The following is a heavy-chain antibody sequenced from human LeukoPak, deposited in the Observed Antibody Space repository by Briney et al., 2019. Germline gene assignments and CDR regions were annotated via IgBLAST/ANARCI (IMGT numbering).Heavy chain of an antibody. CDR2: ISSSSSYI. J-gene: IGHJ4*02. V-gene: IGHV3-21*04. D-gene: IGHD2-15*01. CDR1: GFTFSSYS. CDR3: AKGYCSGGSCYPIFDY. Sequence: GGSLRLSCAASGFTFSSYSMNWVRQAPGKGLEWVSSISSSSSYIYYADSVKGRFTISRDNAKNTLYLQMNSLRAEDTAVYYCAKGYCSGGSCYPIFDYWGQGTLVTVSS.